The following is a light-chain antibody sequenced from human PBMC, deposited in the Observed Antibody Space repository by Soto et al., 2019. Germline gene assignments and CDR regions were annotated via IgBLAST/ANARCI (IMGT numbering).Light chain of an antibody. V-gene: IGLV2-14*01. CDR3: SSYTSSSTLYV. CDR1: SSDAGGYNY. CDR2: EVS. J-gene: IGLJ1*01. Sequence: QSALAQPASVSGSPGQSITISCTGTSSDAGGYNYVSWYQQHPGRAPKLMIYEVSNRPSGVSNRFSGSKSGNTASLTISGIQAEDEADYYCSSYTSSSTLYVFGTGTKVTV.